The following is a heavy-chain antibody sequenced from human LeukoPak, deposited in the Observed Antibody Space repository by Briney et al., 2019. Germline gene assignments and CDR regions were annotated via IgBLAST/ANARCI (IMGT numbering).Heavy chain of an antibody. CDR1: GFIFSPYA. J-gene: IGHJ4*02. V-gene: IGHV3-64D*06. Sequence: GGSLRLSCSASGFIFSPYAMHWVRQAPGKGLEYVSSISSEGKTTYYADSVKGRFTISRDNSKNTLYLQMSSLRPEDAAVYYCVKDRWVDHWGQGTLVTVSS. CDR3: VKDRWVDH. CDR2: ISSEGKTT. D-gene: IGHD6-13*01.